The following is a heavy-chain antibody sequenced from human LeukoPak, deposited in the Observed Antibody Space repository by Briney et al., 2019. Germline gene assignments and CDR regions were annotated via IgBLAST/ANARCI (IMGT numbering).Heavy chain of an antibody. D-gene: IGHD1-26*01. Sequence: PSETLSLTCAVSGGSISSGGYSWSWIRQPPGKGLEWIGYMFDSGSTYYSPSLRSRVSISVDTSKNQFSLKLSSVTAADTAVYYCARGSGSYYVLGFDYWGQGTLVTVSS. CDR2: MFDSGST. CDR1: GGSISSGGYS. CDR3: ARGSGSYYVLGFDY. V-gene: IGHV4-30-2*01. J-gene: IGHJ4*02.